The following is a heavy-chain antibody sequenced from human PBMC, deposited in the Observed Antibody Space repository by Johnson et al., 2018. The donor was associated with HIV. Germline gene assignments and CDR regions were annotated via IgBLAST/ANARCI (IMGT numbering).Heavy chain of an antibody. CDR3: ARDGKYSSIGPDAFDV. J-gene: IGHJ3*01. CDR2: VSYDGSKK. CDR1: GFTFSSYG. V-gene: IGHV3-30*03. Sequence: QVQLVESGGGLVQPGRSLRLSCAASGFTFSSYGMHWVRQAPGKGLEWVAIVSYDGSKKYYPDSVKGRFTISRDNSKNTLYLQMNSLRPEHTAVYFCARDGKYSSIGPDAFDVWGQGTMVAVSS. D-gene: IGHD6-13*01.